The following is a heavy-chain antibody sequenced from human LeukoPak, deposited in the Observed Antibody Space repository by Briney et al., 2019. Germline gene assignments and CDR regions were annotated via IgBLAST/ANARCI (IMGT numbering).Heavy chain of an antibody. CDR1: GYSFTSYW. D-gene: IGHD3-9*01. Sequence: KPGESLEISCKGSGYSFTSYWIGWVRQMPGKGLEWMGIIYPGDSDTRYSPSFQGQVTISADKSIRTAYLQWSSLKASDTAMYYCARQEGAYYDILTGYSSLDYWGQGTLVTVSS. CDR2: IYPGDSDT. CDR3: ARQEGAYYDILTGYSSLDY. J-gene: IGHJ4*02. V-gene: IGHV5-51*01.